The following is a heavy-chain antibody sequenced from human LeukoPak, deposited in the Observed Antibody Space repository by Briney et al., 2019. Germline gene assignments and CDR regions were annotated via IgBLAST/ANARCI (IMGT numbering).Heavy chain of an antibody. J-gene: IGHJ4*02. CDR2: INPSSGFT. D-gene: IGHD3-22*01. CDR3: ARVGYYDSSGYYRGGFDY. V-gene: IGHV1-46*01. CDR1: GYMFPNYY. Sequence: ASVKVSRKASGYMFPNYYIHWVRQAPGQGLEWMGIINPSSGFTSHAQKFQGRVTMTRDMSTSTVYMELSSLRSEDTAVYYCARVGYYDSSGYYRGGFDYWGQGTLVTVSS.